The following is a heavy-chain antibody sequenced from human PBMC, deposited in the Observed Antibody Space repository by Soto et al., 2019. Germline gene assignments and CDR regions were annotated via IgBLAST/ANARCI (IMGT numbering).Heavy chain of an antibody. Sequence: EVQLLESGGGLVQPGGSLRLSCAASGFTFSSYAMSWVRQAPGKGLEWVSAISGSGGSTYYADSVKGRFTISRDNSKNTRYLQMNSLRAEDTAVYYCAKGLGRGGKWFGGGYWGQGTLVTVSS. CDR2: ISGSGGST. CDR3: AKGLGRGGKWFGGGY. D-gene: IGHD3-10*01. J-gene: IGHJ4*02. CDR1: GFTFSSYA. V-gene: IGHV3-23*01.